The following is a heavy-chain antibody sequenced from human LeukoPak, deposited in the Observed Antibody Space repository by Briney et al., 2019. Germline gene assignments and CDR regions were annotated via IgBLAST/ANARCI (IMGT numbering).Heavy chain of an antibody. Sequence: ASVKVSCKASGYTFTGYYMHWVRQAPGQGLEWMGRINPNSGGTNYAQKFQGRVTMTRDTSISTAYMELSRLRSDDTAVYYCARESKDGYNEIDYWGQGTLVTVSS. CDR2: INPNSGGT. D-gene: IGHD5-24*01. V-gene: IGHV1-2*06. CDR1: GYTFTGYY. CDR3: ARESKDGYNEIDY. J-gene: IGHJ4*02.